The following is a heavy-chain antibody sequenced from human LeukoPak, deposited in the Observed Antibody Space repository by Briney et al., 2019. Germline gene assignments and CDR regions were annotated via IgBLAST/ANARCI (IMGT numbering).Heavy chain of an antibody. CDR1: GFIFSSYA. V-gene: IGHV3-23*01. CDR3: AKRSSGWYGAGDY. Sequence: GGSLRLSCAASGFIFSSYAMSWVRQAPGKGLEWVSAISGSGGSTYYADSVKGRFTISRDNSKNTLYLQMNSLRAEDTAVYYCAKRSSGWYGAGDYWGQGTLVTVSS. CDR2: ISGSGGST. J-gene: IGHJ4*02. D-gene: IGHD6-19*01.